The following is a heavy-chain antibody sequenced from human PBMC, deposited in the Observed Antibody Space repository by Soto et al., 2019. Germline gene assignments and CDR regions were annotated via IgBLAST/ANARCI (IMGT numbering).Heavy chain of an antibody. CDR2: IYYSGST. J-gene: IGHJ6*02. Sequence: SETLSLTCTVSGGSISSSSYYWGWIRQPPGKGLEWIGSIYYSGSTYYNPSLKSRVTISVDTSKNQFSLKLSSVTAADTAVYYCASSITIFGVATTYYYYGMDVWGQGTTVTVSS. D-gene: IGHD3-3*01. CDR1: GGSISSSSYY. V-gene: IGHV4-39*01. CDR3: ASSITIFGVATTYYYYGMDV.